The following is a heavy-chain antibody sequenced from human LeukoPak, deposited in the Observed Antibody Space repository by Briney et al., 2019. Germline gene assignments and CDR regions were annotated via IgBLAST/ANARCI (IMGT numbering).Heavy chain of an antibody. CDR1: GYTFTAYH. CDR3: ARGTQIDSSVYYAGHFDY. J-gene: IGHJ4*02. V-gene: IGHV1-46*01. Sequence: ASVKVSCKASGYTFTAYHMHWVRQAPGQGLEWRGIIYPNDGSTNYAQRFQGRVTMTRDRSTSTVYMELSSLRSEDTAVYYYARGTQIDSSVYYAGHFDYWGQGTLVTVSS. CDR2: IYPNDGST. D-gene: IGHD3-22*01.